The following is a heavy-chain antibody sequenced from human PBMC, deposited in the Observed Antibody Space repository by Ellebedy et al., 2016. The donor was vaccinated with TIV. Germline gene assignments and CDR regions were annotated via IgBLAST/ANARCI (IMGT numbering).Heavy chain of an antibody. D-gene: IGHD4-17*01. J-gene: IGHJ3*02. V-gene: IGHV3-33*01. Sequence: GESLKISCAASGFTFGSYGMHWVRQAPGKGLEGVAVIWYGGGIKYYAYSVKGRFTISRDNSKNTLNLQMNSLRAEDTAVYYCARPGTDGDYEDAFDIWGQGTMVTVSS. CDR2: IWYGGGIK. CDR1: GFTFGSYG. CDR3: ARPGTDGDYEDAFDI.